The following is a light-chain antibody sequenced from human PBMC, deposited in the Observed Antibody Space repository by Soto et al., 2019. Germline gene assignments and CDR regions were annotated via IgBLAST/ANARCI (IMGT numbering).Light chain of an antibody. J-gene: IGKJ5*01. CDR3: QQYNNWPPIT. CDR2: GAS. V-gene: IGKV3-15*01. Sequence: EIVMTQSPATLSVSPGERATLSCRASQSVSSNLAWYQQKPGQAPRLLIYGASTRTTGIPARFSGSGSGTGFTLTITSLQSDDFVVYYCQQYNNWPPITFGQGTRLEIK. CDR1: QSVSSN.